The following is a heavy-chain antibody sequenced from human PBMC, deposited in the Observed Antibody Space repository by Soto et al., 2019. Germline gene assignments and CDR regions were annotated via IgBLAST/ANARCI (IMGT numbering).Heavy chain of an antibody. V-gene: IGHV1-18*01. CDR1: GYTFTSYG. CDR2: ISAYNGNT. D-gene: IGHD3-3*01. CDR3: ARLLEWLSSQIAGGKKGWYYYYYMGV. J-gene: IGHJ6*03. Sequence: ASVKVSCKASGYTFTSYGISWVRQAPGQGLEWMGWISAYNGNTNYAQKLQGRVTMTTDTSTSTAYMELRSLRSDDTAVYYCARLLEWLSSQIAGGKKGWYYYYYMGVWGKGTRVTVAS.